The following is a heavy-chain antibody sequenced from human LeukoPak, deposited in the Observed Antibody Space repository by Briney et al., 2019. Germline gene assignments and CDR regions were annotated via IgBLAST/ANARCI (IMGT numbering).Heavy chain of an antibody. CDR1: GGSISSYY. CDR2: IYYSGST. CDR3: AGVVTYYYDSSGHVGAYYFDY. D-gene: IGHD3-22*01. Sequence: SETLSLTCTVSGGSISSYYWSWIRQPPGKGLEWIGYIYYSGSTNYNPSLTSRVTISVDTSKNQFSLKLSSVTAADTAVYYCAGVVTYYYDSSGHVGAYYFDYWGQGTLVTVPS. V-gene: IGHV4-59*01. J-gene: IGHJ4*02.